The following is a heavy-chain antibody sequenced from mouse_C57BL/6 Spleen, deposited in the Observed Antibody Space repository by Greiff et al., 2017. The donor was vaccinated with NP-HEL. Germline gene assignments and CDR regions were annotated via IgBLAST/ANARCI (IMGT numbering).Heavy chain of an antibody. CDR3: ARSTTMVTPGYYFDY. J-gene: IGHJ2*01. CDR2: IDPSDSET. Sequence: QVQLQQPGAELVRPGSSVKLSCKASGYTFTSYWMHWVKQRPIQGLEWIGNIDPSDSETHSNQKFKDKATLTVDKFSSTAYIQLSSLTSDDSAVSYFARSTTMVTPGYYFDYWGQGTTLTVSS. CDR1: GYTFTSYW. V-gene: IGHV1-52*01. D-gene: IGHD2-2*01.